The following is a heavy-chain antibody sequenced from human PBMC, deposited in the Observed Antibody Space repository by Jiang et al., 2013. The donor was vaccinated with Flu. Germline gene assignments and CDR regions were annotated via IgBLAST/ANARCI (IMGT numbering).Heavy chain of an antibody. V-gene: IGHV4-59*08. D-gene: IGHD5-24*01. CDR2: IYYSGST. Sequence: PGLVKPSETLSLTCTVSGGSISSYYWSWIRQPPGKGLEWIGYIYYSGSTNYNPSLKSRVTISVDTSKNQFSLKLSSVTAADTAVYYCARRGLEMATTEDYFDYWGQGTLVTVSS. J-gene: IGHJ4*02. CDR1: GGSISSYY. CDR3: ARRGLEMATTEDYFDY.